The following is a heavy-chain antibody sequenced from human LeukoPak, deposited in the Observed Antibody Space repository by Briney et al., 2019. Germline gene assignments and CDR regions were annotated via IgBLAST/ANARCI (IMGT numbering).Heavy chain of an antibody. D-gene: IGHD2/OR15-2a*01. Sequence: GGSLRLSCVASGFIFSSYEMNWVGQTPGKGLEGLAHISSSGNSIYYADSVRGRFTISRDNAKKSLYLQINSLRAEDTAVYSCARGPILGDYWGQGTLVTVSS. V-gene: IGHV3-48*03. J-gene: IGHJ4*02. CDR3: ARGPILGDY. CDR1: GFIFSSYE. CDR2: ISSSGNSI.